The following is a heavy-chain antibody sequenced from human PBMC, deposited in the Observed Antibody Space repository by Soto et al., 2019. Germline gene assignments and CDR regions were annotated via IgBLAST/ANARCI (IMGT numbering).Heavy chain of an antibody. CDR2: IYHSGST. D-gene: IGHD5-12*01. CDR1: GASITSYY. CDR3: ERLPGHGGKYRWRFDS. V-gene: IGHV4-59*01. Sequence: QVRLQESGPGLVKPSETLSLTCAVSGASITSYYWSWIRQPPGKGLEFIGYIYHSGSTYYNASLKSRVTISVDISKRQFSLKLRSVTSADTAIYYCERLPGHGGKYRWRFDSWGEGILVAPSP. J-gene: IGHJ4*02.